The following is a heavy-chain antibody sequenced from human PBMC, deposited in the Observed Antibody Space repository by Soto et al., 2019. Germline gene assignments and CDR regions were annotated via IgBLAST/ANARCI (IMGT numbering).Heavy chain of an antibody. V-gene: IGHV1-69*01. CDR2: ISPFFGTT. J-gene: IGHJ4*02. Sequence: QVHLVQSGADGRKSGSSVRVSCTASGGGTLSNDAISWVRQAPGQGLEWLGRISPFFGTTDYSQSFQGRLTMTADASTGTGYMYLRSLKSDYTAVYYCAREVVTETTWGSFYSWGQGTLVTVSS. D-gene: IGHD2-21*02. CDR3: AREVVTETTWGSFYS. CDR1: GGGTLSNDA.